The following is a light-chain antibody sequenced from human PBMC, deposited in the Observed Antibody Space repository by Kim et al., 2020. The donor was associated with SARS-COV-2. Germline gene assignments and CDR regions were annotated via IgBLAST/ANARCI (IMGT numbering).Light chain of an antibody. J-gene: IGKJ2*01. CDR1: QTVTTNS. CDR2: GTS. V-gene: IGKV3-20*01. Sequence: EIVLTQSPGTLCLSPGERATLSCRASQTVTTNSLAWYQQKPGQAPRLLIFGTSSRATGIPDRFSGSGSGTDFTLTISRLEPEDFAVYYCQQFGSSYTFGQGTKLVI. CDR3: QQFGSSYT.